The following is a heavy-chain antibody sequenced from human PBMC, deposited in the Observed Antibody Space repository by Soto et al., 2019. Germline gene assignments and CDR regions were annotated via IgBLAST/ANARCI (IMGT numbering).Heavy chain of an antibody. J-gene: IGHJ1*01. D-gene: IGHD3-9*01. CDR1: GFTFNTYA. CDR2: ISGSGVTT. CDR3: AKDVHYDIWTGIEYFQH. Sequence: EVRLLESGGGLVQPGGSLRLSCAASGFTFNTYAMNWVRQAPGKGLEWVSAISGSGVTTYYADSVKGRFTISRDNSKNTLYVQMNSLRTEDTAVYYCAKDVHYDIWTGIEYFQHWGQGTLVTVSS. V-gene: IGHV3-23*01.